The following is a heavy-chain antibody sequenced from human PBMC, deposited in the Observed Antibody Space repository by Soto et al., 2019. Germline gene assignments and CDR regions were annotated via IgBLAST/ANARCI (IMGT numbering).Heavy chain of an antibody. CDR3: ASLYYYGSGSFGWFDP. V-gene: IGHV4-4*02. CDR1: GGSISSSNW. D-gene: IGHD3-10*01. Sequence: SETLSLTCAVSGGSISSSNWWSWVRQPPGKGLEWIGEIYHSGSTNYNPSLKSRATISVDKSKNQFSLKLSSVTAADTAVYYCASLYYYGSGSFGWFDPWGQGTLVTVPQ. J-gene: IGHJ5*02. CDR2: IYHSGST.